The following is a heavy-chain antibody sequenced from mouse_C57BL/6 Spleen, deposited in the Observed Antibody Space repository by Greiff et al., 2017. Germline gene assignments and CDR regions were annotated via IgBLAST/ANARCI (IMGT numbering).Heavy chain of an antibody. CDR3: ARPLTTVVARGGYFDV. V-gene: IGHV5-6*01. CDR2: ISSGGSYT. J-gene: IGHJ1*03. CDR1: GFTFSSYG. Sequence: EVMLVESGGDLVKPGGSLKLSCAASGFTFSSYGMSWVRQTPDKRLEWVATISSGGSYTYYPDSVKGRFTISRDNAKNTLYLQMSSLKSEDTAMYYCARPLTTVVARGGYFDVWGTGTTVTVSS. D-gene: IGHD1-1*01.